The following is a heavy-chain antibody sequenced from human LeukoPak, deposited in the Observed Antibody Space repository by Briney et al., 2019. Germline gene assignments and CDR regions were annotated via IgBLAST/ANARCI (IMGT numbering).Heavy chain of an antibody. V-gene: IGHV3-23*01. CDR3: VKEVVATIPPL. D-gene: IGHD5-12*01. CDR2: IDTKGTRT. J-gene: IGHJ4*02. Sequence: SGGSLRLSCAASGFIVSNSAMTWVRQAPGKGLEWVSGIDTKGTRTYYADSVKGRFTISRDNSKNTLFLQLNSLRAEDTAVYYCVKEVVATIPPLWGQGILVTVSS. CDR1: GFIVSNSA.